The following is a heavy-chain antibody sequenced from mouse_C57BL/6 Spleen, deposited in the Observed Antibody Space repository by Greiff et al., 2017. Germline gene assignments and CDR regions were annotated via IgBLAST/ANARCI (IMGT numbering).Heavy chain of an antibody. CDR1: GYTFTSYW. CDR3: ARRKGAMDY. Sequence: QVQLQQSGAELVKPGASVKMSCKASGYTFTSYWITWVKQRPGQGLEWIGDIYPGGGSTNYNEKFKSKATLTVDTSSSTAYIQLSSLTSEDAAVYYCARRKGAMDYRRQGTSVTVSS. J-gene: IGHJ4*01. V-gene: IGHV1-55*01. CDR2: IYPGGGST.